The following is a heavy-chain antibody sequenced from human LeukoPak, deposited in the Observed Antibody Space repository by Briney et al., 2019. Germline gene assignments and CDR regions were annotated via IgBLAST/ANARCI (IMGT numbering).Heavy chain of an antibody. J-gene: IGHJ4*02. D-gene: IGHD5-12*01. CDR3: ARGGGSFDY. CDR1: GYTFTSYG. CDR2: ISAYNGNT. Sequence: ASVKVSCKASGYTFTSYGISWVRQAPGQGLEWMGWISAYNGNTNYAQKFQGRVTITADESTSTAYMELSSLRSEDTAVYYCARGGGSFDYWGQGTLVTVSS. V-gene: IGHV1-18*01.